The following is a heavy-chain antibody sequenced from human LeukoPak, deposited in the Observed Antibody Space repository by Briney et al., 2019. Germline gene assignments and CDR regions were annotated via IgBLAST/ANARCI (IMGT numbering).Heavy chain of an antibody. Sequence: GGSLRLSCAASGVTVSSHYMTWVRQAPRKGLEWVSVIYRDGGTSYADSVKGRFTISRDTSKNTVYLQMNSLRAEDTAMYYCARAETTAGSYWGQGTLVTVSS. V-gene: IGHV3-53*01. CDR2: IYRDGGT. CDR1: GVTVSSHY. D-gene: IGHD6-25*01. CDR3: ARAETTAGSY. J-gene: IGHJ4*02.